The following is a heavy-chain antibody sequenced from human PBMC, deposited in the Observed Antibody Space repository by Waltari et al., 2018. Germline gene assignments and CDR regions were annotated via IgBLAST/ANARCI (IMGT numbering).Heavy chain of an antibody. CDR1: GFTFSSYS. Sequence: EVQLVESGGGLVQPGGSLRLSCAASGFTFSSYSMNWVRQAPGKGLEWVSYISSSSSTIYYADSVKGRFTISRDNAKNSLYLQMNSLRAEDTAIYYCAADGVGVLPGDAFDIWGQGTMVTVSS. D-gene: IGHD1-26*01. CDR2: ISSSSSTI. J-gene: IGHJ3*02. CDR3: AADGVGVLPGDAFDI. V-gene: IGHV3-48*04.